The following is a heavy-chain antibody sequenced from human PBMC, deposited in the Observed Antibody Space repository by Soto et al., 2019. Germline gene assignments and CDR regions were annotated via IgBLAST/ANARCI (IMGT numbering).Heavy chain of an antibody. D-gene: IGHD4-17*01. Sequence: SETLSLTCAVSGDSISTYYCMWIRQPPGKGLESIGYLYYGRSANYNPSLKSRVTLSVDTSKNQFSLKLSSVTAADTAVYYCARAYGDCFDYWGQGTLVTVSS. V-gene: IGHV4-59*01. CDR1: GDSISTYY. J-gene: IGHJ4*02. CDR2: LYYGRSA. CDR3: ARAYGDCFDY.